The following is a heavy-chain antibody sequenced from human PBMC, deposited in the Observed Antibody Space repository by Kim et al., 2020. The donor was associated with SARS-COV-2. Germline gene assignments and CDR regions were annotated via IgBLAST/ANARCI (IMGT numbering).Heavy chain of an antibody. V-gene: IGHV3-64D*06. CDR3: VKYGRSYGAVL. CDR2: TTRSGGGT. Sequence: GGSLRLSCSASGFTFSDYAIHWVRRAPGKGLESVSATTRSGGGTFYADSVKGRFTISRDNSKNTLYLQMNSLRPEDTAVYYCVKYGRSYGAVLWGQGTLVIVSS. D-gene: IGHD5-18*01. J-gene: IGHJ4*02. CDR1: GFTFSDYA.